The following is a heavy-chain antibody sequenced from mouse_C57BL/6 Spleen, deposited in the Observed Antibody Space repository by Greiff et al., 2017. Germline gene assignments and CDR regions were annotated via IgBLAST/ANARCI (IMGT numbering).Heavy chain of an antibody. CDR3: ARGSGYDIDY. CDR1: GYSFTGYS. CDR2: INPNPGGT. V-gene: IGHV1-42*01. Sequence: VQLQQSGPELVRPGVSVKISCKASGYSFTGYSMHWVKQSPEKSLEWIGVINPNPGGTSYNQKFKAKATLTVDKSSSTAYMQLNSLTSEDSAVYYCARGSGYDIDYWGQGTTLTVSS. J-gene: IGHJ2*01. D-gene: IGHD2-2*01.